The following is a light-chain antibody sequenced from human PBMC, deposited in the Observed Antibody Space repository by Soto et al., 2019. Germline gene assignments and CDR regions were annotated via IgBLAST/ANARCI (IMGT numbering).Light chain of an antibody. CDR3: QQYNDWPYT. CDR2: GAS. V-gene: IGKV3-15*01. Sequence: EIVMTQSPATLSVSPGDRATLSCRASQSVSNNLAWYQQKPGQAPRLLIYGASTRATGIPARFSDSGSGTEFTLTISSLQSADFAVYYCQQYNDWPYTFGQGTKLEIK. CDR1: QSVSNN. J-gene: IGKJ2*01.